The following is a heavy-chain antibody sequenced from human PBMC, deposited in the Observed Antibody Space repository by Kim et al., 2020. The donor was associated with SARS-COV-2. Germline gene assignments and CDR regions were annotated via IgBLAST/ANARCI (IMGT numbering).Heavy chain of an antibody. Sequence: SQTLSLTCAISGDSVSSSSAAWNWIRQSPSRGLEWLGRTYYRSKWYNDYAVSMKSRITINPDTSKNQFSLQLNSVTPDDTAVYYCARANIPAAGNAFDIWGRGTMVTVSS. CDR3: ARANIPAAGNAFDI. CDR2: TYYRSKWYN. D-gene: IGHD6-13*01. V-gene: IGHV6-1*01. J-gene: IGHJ3*02. CDR1: GDSVSSSSAA.